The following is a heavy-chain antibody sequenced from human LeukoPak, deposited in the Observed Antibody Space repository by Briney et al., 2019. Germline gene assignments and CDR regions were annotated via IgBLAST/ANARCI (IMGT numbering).Heavy chain of an antibody. J-gene: IGHJ6*02. CDR2: IYYGGST. CDR3: ARDAGHQLSRRNYYAMDV. Sequence: SETLSLTCTVSGASISSSSYYWGWIRQPPGKGLEWIGSIYYGGSTYYNPSLKSRVTISVDTSKNQFSLKVNSVTAADTAVYYCARDAGHQLSRRNYYAMDVWGQGTTVTVSS. CDR1: GASISSSSYY. D-gene: IGHD2-2*01. V-gene: IGHV4-39*07.